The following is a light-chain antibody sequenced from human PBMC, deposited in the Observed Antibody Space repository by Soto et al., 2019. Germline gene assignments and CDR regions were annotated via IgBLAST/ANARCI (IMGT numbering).Light chain of an antibody. CDR1: STDVGGYDH. Sequence: QSVLTQPASVSESPGQSITISCIGTSTDVGGYDHVSWYQQHPGKAPKVIISEVSNRPSGVPDRFSASKSGTSGSLTISGLRFEDEADYYCAAWDDSLRVVLFGGGTKLTVL. CDR2: EVS. J-gene: IGLJ2*01. V-gene: IGLV2-14*01. CDR3: AAWDDSLRVVL.